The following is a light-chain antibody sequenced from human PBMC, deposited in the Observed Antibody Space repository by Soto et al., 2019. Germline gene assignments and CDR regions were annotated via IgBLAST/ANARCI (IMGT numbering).Light chain of an antibody. CDR1: SSDVGSYNL. CDR2: EGS. J-gene: IGLJ3*02. CDR3: CSYAGSSTWV. Sequence: QSALTQPASVSGSPGQSITISCTGTSSDVGSYNLVSWYQQHPGKATKLMIYEGSKRPSGVSNRFSGSKSGNTASLTISGLQAADEADYYCCSYAGSSTWVFGGGTKLTVL. V-gene: IGLV2-23*01.